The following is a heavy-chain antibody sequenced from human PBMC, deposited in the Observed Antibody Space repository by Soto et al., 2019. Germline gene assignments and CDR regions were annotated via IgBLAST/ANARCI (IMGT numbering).Heavy chain of an antibody. CDR2: ISSSTSHT. D-gene: IGHD1-26*01. Sequence: QGQLVESAGRLVKPGGSLRLSCAVSGFTFSDYYMTWIRQAPGKGLEWVSYISSSTSHTNYADSVKGRFTISRDNAKNSLFLQMNSLRAEDTAVYYCARGRGAAADYFDFWGQGTLVTVSS. CDR3: ARGRGAAADYFDF. J-gene: IGHJ4*02. V-gene: IGHV3-11*05. CDR1: GFTFSDYY.